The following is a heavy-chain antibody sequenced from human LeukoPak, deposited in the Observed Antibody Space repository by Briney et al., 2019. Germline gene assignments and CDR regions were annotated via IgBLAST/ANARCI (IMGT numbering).Heavy chain of an antibody. Sequence: GGSLRLSCAASGFTFSSYSMNWVRQAPGKGLEWVSSINSSSSYIYYADSVKGRFTISRDNAKNSLYLQMNSLGAEDTAVYYCARSRGGSDAFDIWGQGTMVTVSS. V-gene: IGHV3-21*01. D-gene: IGHD3-10*01. CDR3: ARSRGGSDAFDI. CDR2: INSSSSYI. J-gene: IGHJ3*02. CDR1: GFTFSSYS.